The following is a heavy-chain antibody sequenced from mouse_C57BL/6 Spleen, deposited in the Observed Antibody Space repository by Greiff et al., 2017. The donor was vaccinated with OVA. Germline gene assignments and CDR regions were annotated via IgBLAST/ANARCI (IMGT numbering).Heavy chain of an antibody. D-gene: IGHD2-2*01. CDR1: GYTFTSYD. V-gene: IGHV1-85*01. CDR2: IYPRGGST. J-gene: IGHJ3*01. CDR3: ARVRTGNGSWLAY. Sequence: QVQLKEPGPELVKPGASVKLSCKASGYTFTSYDINWVKQRPGQGLEWIGWIYPRGGSTKYNEKFKGKATLTVDTSSSTAYMELHSLTSEDSAVDFCARVRTGNGSWLAYWGQGTLVTVSA.